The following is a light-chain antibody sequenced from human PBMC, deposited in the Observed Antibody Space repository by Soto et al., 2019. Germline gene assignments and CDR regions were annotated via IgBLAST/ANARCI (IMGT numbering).Light chain of an antibody. J-gene: IGKJ1*01. CDR3: QQYESFST. CDR2: KAS. Sequence: DIQMTQSPSTLSASVGDRVTITCRASQSISNSLAWYQQKPGRAPQLLIYKASGLETGVPSRFSGSGSGTDFTLTINGLQPDDFATYYCQQYESFSTFGQGTKVEI. V-gene: IGKV1-5*03. CDR1: QSISNS.